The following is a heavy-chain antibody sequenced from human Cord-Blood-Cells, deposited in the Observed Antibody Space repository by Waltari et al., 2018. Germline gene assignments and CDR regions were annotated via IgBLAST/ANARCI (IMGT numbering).Heavy chain of an antibody. CDR1: GYTLTELS. J-gene: IGHJ2*01. Sequence: QVQLVQSGAAVKKPGASVKVSCKVSGYTLTELSMHWVRQAPGKGLEWMGGFDPEDGETIYAQKFQGRVTMTEDTSTDTAYMELSSLRSEDTAVYYCATVKGDYGDYGWYFDLWGRGTLVTVSS. CDR2: FDPEDGET. D-gene: IGHD4-17*01. CDR3: ATVKGDYGDYGWYFDL. V-gene: IGHV1-24*01.